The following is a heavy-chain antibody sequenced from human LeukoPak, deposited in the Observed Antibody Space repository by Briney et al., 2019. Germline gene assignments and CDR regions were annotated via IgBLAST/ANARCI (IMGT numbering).Heavy chain of an antibody. D-gene: IGHD6-13*01. J-gene: IGHJ2*01. Sequence: SETLSLTCTVSGYSISSGYYWGWIRQPPGKGLEWIGYIYYSGSTNYNPSLKSRVTISVDTSKNQFSLKLSSVTAADTAVYYCAREFPGYLAIAAAGTPYWHFDLWGRGTLVTVSS. V-gene: IGHV4-61*01. CDR1: GYSISSGYY. CDR3: AREFPGYLAIAAAGTPYWHFDL. CDR2: IYYSGST.